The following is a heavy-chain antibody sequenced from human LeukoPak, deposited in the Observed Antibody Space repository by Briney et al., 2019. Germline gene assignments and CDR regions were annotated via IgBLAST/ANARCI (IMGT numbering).Heavy chain of an antibody. Sequence: GESLQISCKGSGFRFTDYWITWVRPLPGKGLEWMGRIDPSDSYTNYRPSFQGHVTISGDKSINTAYLQWSSLKASDTAMYYCARLVDTATVGNWYLDLWGRGTLVTVSS. CDR1: GFRFTDYW. V-gene: IGHV5-10-1*01. D-gene: IGHD5-18*01. J-gene: IGHJ2*01. CDR3: ARLVDTATVGNWYLDL. CDR2: IDPSDSYT.